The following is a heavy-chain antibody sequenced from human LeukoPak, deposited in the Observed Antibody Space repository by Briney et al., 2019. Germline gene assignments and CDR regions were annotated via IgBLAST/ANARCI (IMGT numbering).Heavy chain of an antibody. CDR3: GRARDMAFDI. CDR2: IYYSGST. Sequence: PSETPSLTCTVSGGSISGQYWRWIRQPPGKGLEWIGNIYYSGSTYYNPSLKGRVTLSVDTAKNQFSLNLASVTTADTAVYYCGRARDMAFDIWGRGTMVTVSS. V-gene: IGHV4-59*11. CDR1: GGSISGQY. D-gene: IGHD2-21*02. J-gene: IGHJ3*02.